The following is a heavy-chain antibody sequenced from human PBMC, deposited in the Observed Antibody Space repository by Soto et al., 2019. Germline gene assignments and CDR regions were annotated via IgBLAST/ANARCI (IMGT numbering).Heavy chain of an antibody. V-gene: IGHV1-8*01. D-gene: IGHD3-22*01. CDR2: MNPNSGNT. Sequence: ASVKVSCKASGYTFTSYDINWVRQATGQGLEWMGWMNPNSGNTGYAQKFQGRVTMTRNTSISTAYMELSSLRSEDTAVYYCARWGYYYDSSGYYLSYAFDIWGQLKIVTVS. CDR1: GYTFTSYD. J-gene: IGHJ3*02. CDR3: ARWGYYYDSSGYYLSYAFDI.